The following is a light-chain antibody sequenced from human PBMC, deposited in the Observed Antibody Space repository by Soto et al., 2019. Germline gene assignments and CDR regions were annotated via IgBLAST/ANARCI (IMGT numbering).Light chain of an antibody. J-gene: IGLJ2*01. Sequence: QSVLTQPPSVSEAPRQRVTISCSGSISNIGSNAVNWYQQLPGKAPKLLMYYNDLLPSGVSDRFSGSKSGTSASLAISGLQSEDEADYYCAAWDDSLNGVVFGGGTQLTVL. CDR1: ISNIGSNA. CDR2: YND. CDR3: AAWDDSLNGVV. V-gene: IGLV1-36*01.